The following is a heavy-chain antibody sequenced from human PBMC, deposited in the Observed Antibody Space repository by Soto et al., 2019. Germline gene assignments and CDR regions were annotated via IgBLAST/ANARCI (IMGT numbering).Heavy chain of an antibody. V-gene: IGHV1-69*13. CDR1: GGTFSSYA. CDR2: IIPIFGTA. CDR3: ARASSGSYPKSFFDY. Sequence: GASVKVSCKASGGTFSSYAISWVRQAPGQGLEWMGGIIPIFGTANYAQKFQGRVTITADESTSTAYMELSSLRSEDTAVYYCARASSGSYPKSFFDYWGQGTLVTVSS. J-gene: IGHJ4*02. D-gene: IGHD1-26*01.